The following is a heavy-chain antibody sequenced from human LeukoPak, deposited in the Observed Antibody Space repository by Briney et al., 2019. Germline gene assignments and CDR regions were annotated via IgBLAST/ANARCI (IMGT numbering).Heavy chain of an antibody. Sequence: SETLSLTCTVSGGSISSYYWSWIRQPAGKGLEWIGRIYTSGSTNYNPSLKSRVTMSVDTSKNQFSLKLSSVTAADTAVYYCTRVSWFPGTSYYYMDVWGKGTTVTVSS. D-gene: IGHD1-1*01. CDR1: GGSISSYY. J-gene: IGHJ6*03. CDR3: TRVSWFPGTSYYYMDV. V-gene: IGHV4-4*07. CDR2: IYTSGST.